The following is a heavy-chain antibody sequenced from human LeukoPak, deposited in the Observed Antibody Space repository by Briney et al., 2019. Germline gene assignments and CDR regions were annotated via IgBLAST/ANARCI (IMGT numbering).Heavy chain of an antibody. CDR1: GFTFSNYW. CDR2: IKQDGSEK. D-gene: IGHD2-15*01. J-gene: IGHJ4*02. Sequence: GGSLRLSCAASGFTFSNYWMSWVRQAPGKGLEWVANIKQDGSEKFYVDSVKGRFTISRDNAKNSLYLQMNSLRAEDTAVYFCARAIVVVAAQYYFDYWGQGALVTVPS. V-gene: IGHV3-7*04. CDR3: ARAIVVVAAQYYFDY.